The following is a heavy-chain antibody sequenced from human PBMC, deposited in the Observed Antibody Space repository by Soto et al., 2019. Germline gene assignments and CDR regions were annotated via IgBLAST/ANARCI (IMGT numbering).Heavy chain of an antibody. J-gene: IGHJ6*02. CDR1: GFTFSSYS. CDR3: ARGSQNDENNPYGMDV. Sequence: EVQLVESGGGLVKPGGSLRLSCAASGFTFSSYSMNWVRQAPGKGLEWVSSISSSSSYIYYADSVKGRFTISRDNAKNSLYLQMNSLRAEYTAVYYCARGSQNDENNPYGMDVWGQGTKVTVSS. CDR2: ISSSSSYI. V-gene: IGHV3-21*01. D-gene: IGHD1-1*01.